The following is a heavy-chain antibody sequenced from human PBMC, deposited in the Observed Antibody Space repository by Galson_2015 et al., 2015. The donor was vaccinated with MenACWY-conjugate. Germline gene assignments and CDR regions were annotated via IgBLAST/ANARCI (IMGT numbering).Heavy chain of an antibody. J-gene: IGHJ4*02. CDR3: ARGGRGYSYGLGY. V-gene: IGHV3-48*04. D-gene: IGHD5-18*01. CDR1: GFTFSSYS. Sequence: SLRLSCAASGFTFSSYSMNWVRQAPGKGLEWVSYISSSSSTIYYAVSVKGRFTISRDNAKNSLYLQMNSLRAEDTAVYYCARGGRGYSYGLGYWGQGTLVTVSS. CDR2: ISSSSSTI.